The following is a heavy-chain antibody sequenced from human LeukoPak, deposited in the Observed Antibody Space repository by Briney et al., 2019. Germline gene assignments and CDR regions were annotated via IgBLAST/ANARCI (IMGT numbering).Heavy chain of an antibody. CDR3: ARSARLMKGVVEVTALDD. CDR1: GFTFSSYA. Sequence: GGSLSLSCAASGFTFSSYAMSWVRQAPGKGLEWVSAISASGGSTYYADSVKGRFTISRDNSKNSLYLQMNSLRAEDTAVYYCARSARLMKGVVEVTALDDWGQGTLVTVSS. D-gene: IGHD3-3*01. J-gene: IGHJ4*02. CDR2: ISASGGST. V-gene: IGHV3-23*01.